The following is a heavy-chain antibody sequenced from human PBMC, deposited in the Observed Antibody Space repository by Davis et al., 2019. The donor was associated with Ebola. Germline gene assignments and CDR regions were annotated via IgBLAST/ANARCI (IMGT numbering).Heavy chain of an antibody. V-gene: IGHV4-34*01. CDR2: INHSGST. D-gene: IGHD1-26*01. J-gene: IGHJ4*02. CDR3: ARGRSGSYAGGYFDY. Sequence: MPSETLSLTCAVYGGSFSGYYWSWIRQPPGKGLEWIGEINHSGSTNYNPSLKSRVTISVDTSKNQFSLKLSSVTAADTAVYYCARGRSGSYAGGYFDYWGQGTLVTVSS. CDR1: GGSFSGYY.